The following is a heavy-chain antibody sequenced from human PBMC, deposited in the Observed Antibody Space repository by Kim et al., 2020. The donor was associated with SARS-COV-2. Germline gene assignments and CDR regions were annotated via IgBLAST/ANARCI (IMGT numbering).Heavy chain of an antibody. CDR3: ASSRGPDGL. Sequence: GGSLRLSCAASGFTFNNYWMNWVRQAPGKGLEWVANIKQDGSEKYYVDSVRGRFTISRDNAKNSLSLQMNNLRAEDKAVYYCASSRGPDGLWGQGTTVTV. J-gene: IGHJ6*02. V-gene: IGHV3-7*01. CDR1: GFTFNNYW. D-gene: IGHD3-10*01. CDR2: IKQDGSEK.